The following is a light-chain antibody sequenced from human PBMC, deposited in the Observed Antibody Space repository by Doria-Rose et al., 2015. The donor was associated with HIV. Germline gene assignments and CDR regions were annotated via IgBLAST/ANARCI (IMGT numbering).Light chain of an antibody. J-gene: IGLJ1*01. CDR2: EVS. CDR3: CSYTSSSTL. V-gene: IGLV2-14*01. CDR1: SSDVGSYQS. Sequence: QTVLIQPASVSGSPGQSITLSCTGSSSDVGSYQSVSWYQHHPDKAPKLILYEVSNRPSGISSRFSGSRSGNTASLTISGLQAEDEADYFCCSYTSSSTLFGTGTKVTVL.